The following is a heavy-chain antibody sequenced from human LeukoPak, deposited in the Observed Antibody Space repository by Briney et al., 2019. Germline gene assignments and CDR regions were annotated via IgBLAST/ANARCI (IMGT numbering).Heavy chain of an antibody. Sequence: SVKVSCKGSGGTFSSYAISWVRQAPGQGLEWMGGIIPIFGTANYAQKFQGRVTITTDESTSTAYMELSSLRSEDTAVYYCARGVVTGGYYYYMDVWGKGTTVTVSS. J-gene: IGHJ6*03. V-gene: IGHV1-69*05. CDR2: IIPIFGTA. CDR1: GGTFSSYA. CDR3: ARGVVTGGYYYYMDV. D-gene: IGHD3-3*01.